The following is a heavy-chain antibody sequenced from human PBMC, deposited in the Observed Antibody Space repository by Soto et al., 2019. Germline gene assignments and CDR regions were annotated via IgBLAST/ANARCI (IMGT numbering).Heavy chain of an antibody. V-gene: IGHV1-69*04. J-gene: IGHJ5*02. D-gene: IGHD2-2*01. Sequence: SVKVSCKASGGTFSSYTISWVRQAPGQGLEWMGRIIPILGIANYAQKFQGRVTITADKSTSTAYMELSSLRSEDTAVYYCARELDCSSTSCQSVWFDPWGQGTLVTVSS. CDR3: ARELDCSSTSCQSVWFDP. CDR2: IIPILGIA. CDR1: GGTFSSYT.